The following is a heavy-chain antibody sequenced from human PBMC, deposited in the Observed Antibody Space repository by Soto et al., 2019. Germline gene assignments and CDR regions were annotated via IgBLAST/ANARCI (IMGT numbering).Heavy chain of an antibody. V-gene: IGHV1-18*01. CDR1: GYTFTSYG. J-gene: IGHJ3*02. CDR3: ARAGDFWSGYYAKGAFDI. D-gene: IGHD3-3*01. Sequence: ASVKVSCKASGYTFTSYGISWVRQAPGQGLEWMGWISAYNGNTNYAQKLQGRVTMTTDTSTSTAYMELRSLRSDDTAVYYCARAGDFWSGYYAKGAFDIWGQGTLVTV. CDR2: ISAYNGNT.